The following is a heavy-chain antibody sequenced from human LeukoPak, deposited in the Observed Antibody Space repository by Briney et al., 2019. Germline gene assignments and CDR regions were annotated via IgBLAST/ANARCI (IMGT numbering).Heavy chain of an antibody. CDR1: GFTFSNAW. D-gene: IGHD3-22*01. J-gene: IGHJ4*02. CDR2: IKSKTDGGTT. CDR3: TTRSYDSSGLRAFDY. V-gene: IGHV3-15*01. Sequence: GGSLRLSCAASGFTFSNAWMSWVRQAPGKGLEWVGRIKSKTDGGTTDYAAPVKGRFTISRDDSKNTLYLQMNSLKTGDTAVYYCTTRSYDSSGLRAFDYWGQGTLVTVSS.